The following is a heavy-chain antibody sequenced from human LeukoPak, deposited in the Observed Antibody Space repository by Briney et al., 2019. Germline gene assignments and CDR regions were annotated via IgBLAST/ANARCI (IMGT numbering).Heavy chain of an antibody. V-gene: IGHV3-23*01. CDR3: AELGITMIGGV. CDR2: ITGSGTST. Sequence: GGSLRLSCAASAFTFNNYAMSWVRQSPGKGLEWVAIITGSGTSTYYADSVKGRFIISRDSSKNTLFLRMNRLRAEDTALYYCAELGITMIGGVWGKGTTVTISS. J-gene: IGHJ6*04. D-gene: IGHD3-10*02. CDR1: AFTFNNYA.